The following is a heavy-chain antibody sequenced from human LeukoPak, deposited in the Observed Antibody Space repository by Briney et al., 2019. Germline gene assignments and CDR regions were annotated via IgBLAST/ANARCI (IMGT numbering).Heavy chain of an antibody. CDR3: ARGLITMVRGVISHFDY. Sequence: SDTLSLTCTVSGGSISSYYWSWIRQPPGNGLEWLAYIYYIGTTNYNPSLKSRVTISVDTSKNQFSLKLSSVTAADTAVYYCARGLITMVRGVISHFDYWGQGTLVTVSS. CDR1: GGSISSYY. J-gene: IGHJ4*02. V-gene: IGHV4-59*07. CDR2: IYYIGTT. D-gene: IGHD3-10*01.